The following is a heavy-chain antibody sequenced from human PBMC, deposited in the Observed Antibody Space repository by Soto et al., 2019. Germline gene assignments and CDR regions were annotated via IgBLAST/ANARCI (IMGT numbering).Heavy chain of an antibody. J-gene: IGHJ3*02. CDR1: GGTFSSYA. V-gene: IGHV1-69*01. Sequence: QVQLVQSGAEVKKPGSSVKVSCKASGGTFSSYAISWVRQAPGQGLEWMGGIIPIFGTANYAQKFQGRVTITADESTSTAYMELSSLRSEDTAVYYCARDATAYIQGDYGSESAFDIWGQGTMVTVSS. D-gene: IGHD4-17*01. CDR3: ARDATAYIQGDYGSESAFDI. CDR2: IIPIFGTA.